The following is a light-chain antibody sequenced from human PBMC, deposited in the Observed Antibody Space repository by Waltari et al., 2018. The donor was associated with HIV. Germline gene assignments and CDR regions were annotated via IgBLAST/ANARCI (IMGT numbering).Light chain of an antibody. Sequence: QFGLTQPPSVSGAPGQNVTITCTGSVSDIGAKVDVHWYLRSPGAAPRPLIYGYSIRPSGIPDRFSVSKSDFQASPTIARLQLEDAAEYFCQSYDATRDSRVFGGGTRVTV. CDR3: QSYDATRDSRV. CDR2: GYS. V-gene: IGLV1-40*01. CDR1: VSDIGAKVD. J-gene: IGLJ6*01.